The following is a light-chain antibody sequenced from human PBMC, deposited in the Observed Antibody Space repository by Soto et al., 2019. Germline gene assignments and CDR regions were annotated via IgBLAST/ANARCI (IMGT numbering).Light chain of an antibody. CDR2: EVS. CDR3: SSYTSSSTWV. V-gene: IGLV2-14*01. Sequence: QSALTQPASVSGSPGQSITISCTGTSSNVGTYNYVSWYQHYPGKAPKLMIYEVSNRPSGVSNRFSGSKSGNTASLTISGLQAEDEADYYCSSYTSSSTWVFGGGTQVTVL. CDR1: SSNVGTYNY. J-gene: IGLJ3*02.